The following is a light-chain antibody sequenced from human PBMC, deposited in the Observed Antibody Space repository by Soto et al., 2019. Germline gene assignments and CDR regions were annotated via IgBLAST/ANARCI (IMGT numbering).Light chain of an antibody. CDR2: EVN. CDR1: SSDVGGYNY. CDR3: SSYAGSSNV. Sequence: QSVLTQPPSESGSPGQSVAISCTGTSSDVGGYNYVSWYQQHPGKAPKLMIYEVNKRPSGVPDRFSGSKSGNTASLTVSGLQAEEEADYYCSSYAGSSNVFGTGTKLTVL. V-gene: IGLV2-8*01. J-gene: IGLJ1*01.